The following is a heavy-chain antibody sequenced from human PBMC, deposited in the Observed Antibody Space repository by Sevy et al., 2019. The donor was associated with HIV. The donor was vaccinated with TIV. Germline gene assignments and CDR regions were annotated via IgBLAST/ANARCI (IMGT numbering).Heavy chain of an antibody. CDR1: GFTFSAYS. J-gene: IGHJ1*01. CDR2: ISFLSNYI. D-gene: IGHD3-10*01. V-gene: IGHV3-21*01. Sequence: GGSLRLSCAASGFTFSAYSMNWVRQAPGKGLEWVSSISFLSNYIYYADSVKGRFIISRDNAKSSLYLQMNSLRAEDTAVYYCARDWHINMQYFQHWGQGTRVTVSS. CDR3: ARDWHINMQYFQH.